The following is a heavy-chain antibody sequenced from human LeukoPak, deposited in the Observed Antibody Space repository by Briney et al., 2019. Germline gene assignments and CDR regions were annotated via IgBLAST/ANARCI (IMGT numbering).Heavy chain of an antibody. J-gene: IGHJ4*02. CDR1: GYTFTSYY. CDR2: IKPSGGST. CDR3: ARANHITIFGVVIMVY. V-gene: IGHV1-46*01. D-gene: IGHD3-3*01. Sequence: ASEKVSCKASGYTFTSYYMHWVRQAPGQGLEWMGIIKPSGGSTSYAQKFQGRVTMTRDTSISTAYMELSRLRSDDTAVHYCARANHITIFGVVIMVYWGQGTLVTVSS.